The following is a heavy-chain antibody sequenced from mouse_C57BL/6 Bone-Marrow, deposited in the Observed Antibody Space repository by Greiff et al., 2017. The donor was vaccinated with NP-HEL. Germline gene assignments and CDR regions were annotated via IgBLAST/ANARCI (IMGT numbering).Heavy chain of an antibody. J-gene: IGHJ3*01. CDR3: ARGEARRLRECAY. CDR2: IDPSDSYT. CDR1: GYTFTSYW. V-gene: IGHV1-50*01. D-gene: IGHD2-4*01. Sequence: QVQLQQPGAELVKPGASVKLSCKASGYTFTSYWMQWAKQRPGQGLEWIGEIDPSDSYTNYNQKFKGKATLTVDTSSSTAYMQLSSLTSEDSAVYYCARGEARRLRECAYWGQGTLVTVSA.